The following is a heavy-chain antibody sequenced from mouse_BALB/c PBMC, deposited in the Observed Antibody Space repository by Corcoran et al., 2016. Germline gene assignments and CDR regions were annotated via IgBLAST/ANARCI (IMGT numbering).Heavy chain of an antibody. V-gene: IGHV8-12*01. CDR2: IYWDDDK. D-gene: IGHD2-4*01. CDR1: GFSLSTSGMG. Sequence: QVTLKESGPGILQPSQTLSLTCSFSGFSLSTSGMGVSWIRQPSGKGLEWLAHIYWDDDKRYNPSLKSRLTISKDTSSNQVFLKITSVDTADTATYYCARIYYDYDYAMDYWGQGPSVTVSS. J-gene: IGHJ4*01. CDR3: ARIYYDYDYAMDY.